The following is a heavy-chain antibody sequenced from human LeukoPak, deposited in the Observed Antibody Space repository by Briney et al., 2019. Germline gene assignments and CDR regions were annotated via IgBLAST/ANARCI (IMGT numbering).Heavy chain of an antibody. Sequence: SETLSLTCAVYGGSFSGYYWSWIRQPPGKGLEWIGEINHSGSTNYNPSLKSRVTISVDTSKNQSSLKLSSVTAADTAVYYCARDPMVYATRGPFDYWGQGTLVTVSS. CDR2: INHSGST. D-gene: IGHD2-8*01. J-gene: IGHJ4*02. CDR3: ARDPMVYATRGPFDY. V-gene: IGHV4-34*01. CDR1: GGSFSGYY.